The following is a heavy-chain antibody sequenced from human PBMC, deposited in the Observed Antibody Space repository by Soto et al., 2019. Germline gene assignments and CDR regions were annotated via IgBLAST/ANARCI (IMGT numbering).Heavy chain of an antibody. Sequence: QVHLVQSGAEVKKPGASVKVSCKCSGYTFTSYGITSVRQAPGQGLEWMGWISAHNGNTDYAQKLQGRVTVTRDTSPSKAYKELRGLRSDDTAVYYCARGRYGDYWGQGALVTVSS. J-gene: IGHJ4*02. CDR1: GYTFTSYG. CDR3: ARGRYGDY. D-gene: IGHD1-1*01. V-gene: IGHV1-18*01. CDR2: ISAHNGNT.